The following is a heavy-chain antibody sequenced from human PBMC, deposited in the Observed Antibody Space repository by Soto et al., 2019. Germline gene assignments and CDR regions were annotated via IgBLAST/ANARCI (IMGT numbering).Heavy chain of an antibody. V-gene: IGHV4-34*01. J-gene: IGHJ6*02. Sequence: SEPLNITGDTVGRAFIPYSWRRIRQPPGAGLEWIGEINHSGSTNYNPSLKSRVTISVDTSKNQFSLKLSSVTAADTAVYYCARVGSYYGSGSLGRRARGYGMDVWGQGTTVT. D-gene: IGHD3-10*01. CDR2: INHSGST. CDR1: GRAFIPYS. CDR3: ARVGSYYGSGSLGRRARGYGMDV.